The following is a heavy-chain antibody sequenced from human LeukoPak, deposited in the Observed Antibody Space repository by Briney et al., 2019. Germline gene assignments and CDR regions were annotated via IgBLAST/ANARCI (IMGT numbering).Heavy chain of an antibody. D-gene: IGHD1-20*01. V-gene: IGHV1-46*01. J-gene: IGHJ4*02. Sequence: ASVKVSCKASGYTFISFYMHWVRQAPGQVLEWMGVINPSGGTTAYAQQFQGRVTMTRDTSTSTVYVELSSLRSEDTAVYYCARHSLIGTTPFDYWGQGTLVTVSS. CDR3: ARHSLIGTTPFDY. CDR1: GYTFISFY. CDR2: INPSGGTT.